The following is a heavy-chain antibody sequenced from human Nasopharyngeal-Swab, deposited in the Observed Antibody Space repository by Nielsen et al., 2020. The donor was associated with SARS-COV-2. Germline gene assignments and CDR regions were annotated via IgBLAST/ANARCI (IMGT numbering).Heavy chain of an antibody. CDR2: ISSSSNYI. Sequence: EGSLRLSCVTSGFTFNMYSMYWVRQAPGKGLEWVSSISSSSNYIYYGDSVKGRFTISRDNTQKSLYLEMNSLRVEDTAVYYCARLGTESYHYYSLDVWGQGTTVTVSS. CDR3: ARLGTESYHYYSLDV. V-gene: IGHV3-21*01. CDR1: GFTFNMYS. D-gene: IGHD1-1*01. J-gene: IGHJ6*02.